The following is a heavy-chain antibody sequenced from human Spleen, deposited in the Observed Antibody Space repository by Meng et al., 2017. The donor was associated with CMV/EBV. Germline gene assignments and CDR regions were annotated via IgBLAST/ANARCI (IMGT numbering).Heavy chain of an antibody. CDR2: ISGSGGST. J-gene: IGHJ4*02. D-gene: IGHD5-24*01. V-gene: IGHV3-23*01. CDR3: AREIKEQMAAFDL. CDR1: GFTFSSYA. Sequence: GESLKISCAASGFTFSSYAMSWVRQAPGKGLEWVSAISGSGGSTYYADSVKGRFTISRDNSKNTLYLQMNSLRAEDTAVYYCAREIKEQMAAFDLWGQGTLVTVSS.